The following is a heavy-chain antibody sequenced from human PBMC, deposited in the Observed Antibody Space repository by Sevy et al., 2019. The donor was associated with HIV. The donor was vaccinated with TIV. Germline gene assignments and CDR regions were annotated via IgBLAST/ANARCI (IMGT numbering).Heavy chain of an antibody. CDR2: IYHTGAA. J-gene: IGHJ4*02. Sequence: SETLSLTCTVSGGTISSSSYRWGWIRQPPGKGLEWVGSIYHTGAADDNPSLKRRVTMSVDTSKNQFSLQVGSVTAADTAVYYCARWHGNNFDYRGQGALVTVSS. CDR3: ARWHGNNFDY. CDR1: GGTISSSSYR. V-gene: IGHV4-39*01. D-gene: IGHD2-15*01.